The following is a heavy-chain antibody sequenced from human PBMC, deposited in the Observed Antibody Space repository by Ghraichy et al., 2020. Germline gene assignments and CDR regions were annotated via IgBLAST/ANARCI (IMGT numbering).Heavy chain of an antibody. CDR3: ARGGSSSWYKVFDV. J-gene: IGHJ3*01. V-gene: IGHV3-11*06. D-gene: IGHD6-13*01. Sequence: GGSLRLSCAASGFTFSDYYMSWIRQAPGKGLEWVSYISSSYTNYADSVKGRFTISRDNAKNSLYLQMTSLRAEDTAVYYCARGGSSSWYKVFDVWGQGTMVTVSS. CDR2: ISSSYT. CDR1: GFTFSDYY.